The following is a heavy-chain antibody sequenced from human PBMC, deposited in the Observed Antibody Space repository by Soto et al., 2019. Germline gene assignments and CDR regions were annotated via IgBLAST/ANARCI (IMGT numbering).Heavy chain of an antibody. CDR2: IIPIFGTA. CDR3: ARDTSYYYDSSGYWPYYFDY. CDR1: GGTFSSYA. V-gene: IGHV1-69*13. J-gene: IGHJ4*02. Sequence: SVKVSFKASGGTFSSYAISWVRQAPGQGLEWMGGIIPIFGTANYAQKFQGRVTITADESTSTAYMELSSLRSEDTAVYYCARDTSYYYDSSGYWPYYFDYWGQGTLVTVSS. D-gene: IGHD3-22*01.